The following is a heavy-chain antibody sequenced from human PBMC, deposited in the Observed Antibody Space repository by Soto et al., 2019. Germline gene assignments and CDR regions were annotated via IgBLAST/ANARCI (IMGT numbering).Heavy chain of an antibody. D-gene: IGHD3-10*01. CDR3: ARFNWVRGVSWFDP. CDR1: GGSISSSNW. Sequence: PWETLSLTCAASGGSISSSNWWSWVRQPPGKGLEWIGEISHSGGANYNPSLKTRVTLSIDKSKNHFSLRVASVTPADTAVYYCARFNWVRGVSWFDPWGQGILVTVSS. J-gene: IGHJ5*02. V-gene: IGHV4-4*02. CDR2: ISHSGGA.